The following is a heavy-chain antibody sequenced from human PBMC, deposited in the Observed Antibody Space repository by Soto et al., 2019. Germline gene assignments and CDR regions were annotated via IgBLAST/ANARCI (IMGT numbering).Heavy chain of an antibody. Sequence: SVKVSCKASGGTFSSYAISWVRQAPGQGLEWMGGIIPIFGTANYAQKFQGRVTITADESTSTAYMELSSLRSEDTAVYYCARDEDTAMVTPPNYYYYYGMDVWGQGTTVTVSS. CDR3: ARDEDTAMVTPPNYYYYYGMDV. V-gene: IGHV1-69*13. CDR2: IIPIFGTA. D-gene: IGHD5-18*01. CDR1: GGTFSSYA. J-gene: IGHJ6*02.